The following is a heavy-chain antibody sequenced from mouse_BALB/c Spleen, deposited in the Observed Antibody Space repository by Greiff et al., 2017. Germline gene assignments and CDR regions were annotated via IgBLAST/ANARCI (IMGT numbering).Heavy chain of an antibody. D-gene: IGHD1-2*01. CDR1: GYTFTNYW. V-gene: IGHV1-63*02. CDR2: IYPGGGYT. CDR3: ARRGYGYRFAY. J-gene: IGHJ3*01. Sequence: QVQLQQSGAELVRPGTSVKISCKASGYTFTNYWLGWVKQRPGHGLEWIGDIYPGGGYTNYNEKFKGKATFTADTSSNTAYMQLSSLTSEDSAVYYCARRGYGYRFAYWGQGTLVTVSA.